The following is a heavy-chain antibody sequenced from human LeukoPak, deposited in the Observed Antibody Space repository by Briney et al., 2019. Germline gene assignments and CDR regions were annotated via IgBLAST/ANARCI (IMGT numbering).Heavy chain of an antibody. J-gene: IGHJ4*02. CDR2: IYYSGST. V-gene: IGHV4-30-4*01. CDR1: GGSISSGDYY. D-gene: IGHD3-9*01. Sequence: PSQTLSLTCTVSGGSISSGDYYWSWLRQPPGKGLEWIGYIYYSGSTYYNPSLKSRVTISVDTSKNQFSLKLSSVTAADTAVYYCAREEVLRYFDWLLSPVSYWGQGTLVTVSS. CDR3: AREEVLRYFDWLLSPVSY.